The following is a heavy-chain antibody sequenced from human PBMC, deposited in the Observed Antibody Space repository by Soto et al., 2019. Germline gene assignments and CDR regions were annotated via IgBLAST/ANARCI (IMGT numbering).Heavy chain of an antibody. J-gene: IGHJ5*02. D-gene: IGHD3-3*01. CDR3: ARGRRGYDFWSGYYFFDP. V-gene: IGHV4-34*01. CDR2: INHSGST. CDR1: GGSFSGYY. Sequence: QVQLQQWGAGLLKPSETLSLTCAVYGGSFSGYYWSWIRQPPGKGLEWIGEINHSGSTNYNPSLKSRVTISVDTSKNQFSLKLSSVTAADTAVYYCARGRRGYDFWSGYYFFDPWGQGTLVTVSS.